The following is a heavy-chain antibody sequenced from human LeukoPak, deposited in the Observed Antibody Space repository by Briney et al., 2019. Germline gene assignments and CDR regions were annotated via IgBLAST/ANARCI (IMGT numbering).Heavy chain of an antibody. D-gene: IGHD5-12*01. CDR2: IYYSGST. CDR3: AREGVATTFDY. J-gene: IGHJ4*02. CDR1: GGSISSYY. Sequence: PSETLSLTCTVYGGSISSYYWSWIRQPPGKGLEWIGYIYYSGSTNYNPSLKSRVTISVDTSKNQFSLKLSSVTAADTAVYYCAREGVATTFDYWGQGTLVTVSS. V-gene: IGHV4-59*01.